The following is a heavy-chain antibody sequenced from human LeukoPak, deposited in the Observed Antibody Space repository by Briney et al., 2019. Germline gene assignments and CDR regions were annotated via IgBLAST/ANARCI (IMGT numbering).Heavy chain of an antibody. CDR1: GFTFSSYG. CDR2: ISYDGSNK. V-gene: IGHV3-30*18. CDR3: AKAGILWFGEFSYGMDV. Sequence: PGGSLRLSCAASGFTFSSYGMHWVRQAPGKGLEWVAVISYDGSNKYYADSVKGRFTISRDNSKNTLYLQMNSLRAGDTAVYYCAKAGILWFGEFSYGMDVWGQGTTVTVSS. D-gene: IGHD3-10*01. J-gene: IGHJ6*02.